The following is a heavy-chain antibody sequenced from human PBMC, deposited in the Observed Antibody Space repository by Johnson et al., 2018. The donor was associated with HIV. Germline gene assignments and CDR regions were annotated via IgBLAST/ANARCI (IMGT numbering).Heavy chain of an antibody. D-gene: IGHD1-26*01. CDR2: INDDGSNK. J-gene: IGHJ3*02. V-gene: IGHV3-7*03. CDR1: GFIFNDYH. Sequence: VQLVESGGGVVRPGGSLRLSCTASGFIFNDYHMTWVRQAPGKGLEWVANINDDGSNKFYVDSVKGRFTISRDNAKNSLSLQMNSLRAEDTALYYCVRVGGNGNYFFDPFDMWGQGTMVTVSS. CDR3: VRVGGNGNYFFDPFDM.